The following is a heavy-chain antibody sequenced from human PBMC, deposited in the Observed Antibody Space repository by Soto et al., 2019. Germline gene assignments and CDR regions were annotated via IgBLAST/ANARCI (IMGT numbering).Heavy chain of an antibody. V-gene: IGHV3-23*01. CDR2: ISGSGGST. D-gene: IGHD3-10*01. Sequence: GGSRLSCAASGFTFSSYAMSWVRQAPGKGLEWVSAISGSGGSTYYADSVKGRFTISRDNSKNTLYLQMNSLRAEDTAVYYCAKRKEVWRFYGSGSTEFDYWGQGTLVTVSS. J-gene: IGHJ4*02. CDR1: GFTFSSYA. CDR3: AKRKEVWRFYGSGSTEFDY.